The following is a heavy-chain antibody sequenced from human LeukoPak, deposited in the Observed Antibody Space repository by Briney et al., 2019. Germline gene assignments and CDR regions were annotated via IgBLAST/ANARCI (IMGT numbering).Heavy chain of an antibody. Sequence: ASVKVSCKASGYSFTNYAMHWVRQAPGQRLEWMGWINAGNGDTKYSQNFQGRVTITRDTSASTAYMELSSLRSEDTAVYYCARFPIYGSGNPAYYFDYWGQGTLVTVSS. CDR1: GYSFTNYA. CDR2: INAGNGDT. V-gene: IGHV1-3*01. CDR3: ARFPIYGSGNPAYYFDY. D-gene: IGHD3-10*01. J-gene: IGHJ4*02.